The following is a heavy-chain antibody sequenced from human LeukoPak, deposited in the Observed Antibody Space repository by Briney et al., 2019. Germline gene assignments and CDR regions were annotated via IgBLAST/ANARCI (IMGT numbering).Heavy chain of an antibody. CDR3: AKGNYGDYMTAFDY. V-gene: IGHV3-23*01. CDR2: ISGSGGST. CDR1: GFTFSSYA. D-gene: IGHD4-17*01. Sequence: PGGSLRLSCAASGFTFSSYAMSWVRQAPGKGLEWVSAISGSGGSTYYADSVKGRFTISRDNSKNTLYPQMNSLRAEDTAVYYCAKGNYGDYMTAFDYWGQGTLVTVSS. J-gene: IGHJ4*02.